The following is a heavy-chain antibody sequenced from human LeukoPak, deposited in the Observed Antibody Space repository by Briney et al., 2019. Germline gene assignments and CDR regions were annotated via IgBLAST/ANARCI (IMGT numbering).Heavy chain of an antibody. CDR1: GYTFTSYY. CDR3: ARDLLETDY. CDR2: INPSGGST. Sequence: ASVKVSCTASGYTFTSYYMHWVQQAPGQGLEWMGIINPSGGSTSYAQKFQGRVTMTRDMSTSTVYMELSSLRSEDTAVYYCARDLLETDYWGQGTLVTVSS. D-gene: IGHD3-3*01. J-gene: IGHJ4*02. V-gene: IGHV1-46*01.